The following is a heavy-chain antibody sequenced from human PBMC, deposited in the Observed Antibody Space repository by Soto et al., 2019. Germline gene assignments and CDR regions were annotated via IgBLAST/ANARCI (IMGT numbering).Heavy chain of an antibody. CDR3: AAELGNSGYDGHDY. D-gene: IGHD5-12*01. CDR1: GFTFSSCA. Sequence: QVQLVESGGGVVQPGRSLRLSCAASGFTFSSCAMHWVRQAPGKGLEWVAVIISDGSDKYYADSVQGRFTISRDNSKNTLYLQMNSLRPEDKAVYYCAAELGNSGYDGHDYWGQGTLVTVSS. J-gene: IGHJ4*02. CDR2: IISDGSDK. V-gene: IGHV3-30-3*01.